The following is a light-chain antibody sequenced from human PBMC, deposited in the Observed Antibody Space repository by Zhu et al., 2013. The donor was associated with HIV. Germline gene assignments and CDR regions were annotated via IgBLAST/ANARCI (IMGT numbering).Light chain of an antibody. CDR1: QSLGTN. Sequence: IVLTQSPATLSLFPGERAVLSCRANQSLGTNVAWHRQSPGQPPRLLIYDASKRATGVPARFSGSGYGTDFTLTISRLEPEDFAVYYCHQYGSSPLTFGGGTTVGIK. V-gene: IGKV3-20*01. CDR2: DAS. CDR3: HQYGSSPLT. J-gene: IGKJ4*01.